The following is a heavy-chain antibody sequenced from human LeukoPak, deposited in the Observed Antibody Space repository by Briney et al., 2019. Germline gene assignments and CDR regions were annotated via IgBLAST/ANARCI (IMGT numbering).Heavy chain of an antibody. Sequence: PGGSLRLSCAASGXIFSAHWMHWVRQAPGGGLVWVSRINGDGSAPIYADSVKGRFTISRDNAKNTLYLQMNSLTLEDTAVYYCARDGSLPDYWGQGTLVTVSS. CDR3: ARDGSLPDY. V-gene: IGHV3-74*01. CDR1: GXIFSAHW. CDR2: INGDGSAP. J-gene: IGHJ4*02. D-gene: IGHD2-15*01.